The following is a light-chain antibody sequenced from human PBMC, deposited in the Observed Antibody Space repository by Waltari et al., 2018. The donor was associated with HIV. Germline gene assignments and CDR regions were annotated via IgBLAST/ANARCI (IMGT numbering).Light chain of an antibody. CDR2: EVS. CDR1: SSDVGGHNS. J-gene: IGLJ1*01. CDR3: NSYRSSTTPCV. Sequence: QSALTQPASVSGSPGQSITISCTGTSSDVGGHNSVSWYQQHPGKAPKLLIYEVSNRPSGVSNRFSGSKSDNTASMTISGLQAEDEADYYCNSYRSSTTPCVFGTGTKVTVL. V-gene: IGLV2-14*01.